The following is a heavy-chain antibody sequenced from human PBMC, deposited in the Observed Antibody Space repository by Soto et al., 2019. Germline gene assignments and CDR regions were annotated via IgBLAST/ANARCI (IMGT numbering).Heavy chain of an antibody. D-gene: IGHD3-22*01. CDR2: IYYSGST. CDR3: ARAAGYYDSSAGKFDY. J-gene: IGHJ4*02. Sequence: TSETLSLTCSVSGDSLRSGAYYWSWVRPHPGKGLEWIGYIYYSGSTNYNPSLKSRVTISVDTSKNQFSLKLSSETAADTAVYYCARAAGYYDSSAGKFDYWGQGTLVTVSS. CDR1: GDSLRSGAYY. V-gene: IGHV4-61*08.